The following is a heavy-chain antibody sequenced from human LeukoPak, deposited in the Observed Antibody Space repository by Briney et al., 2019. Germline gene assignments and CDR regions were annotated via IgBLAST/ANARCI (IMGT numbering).Heavy chain of an antibody. D-gene: IGHD6-6*01. CDR2: IIPIFGTA. CDR1: GYTFTSYA. Sequence: SVKVSCKASGYTFTSYAISWVRQAPGQGLEWMGGIIPIFGTANYAQKFQGRVTITTDESTSTAYMELSSLRSEDTAVYYCARSYSSSYYYYMDVWGKGTTVTVSS. V-gene: IGHV1-69*05. CDR3: ARSYSSSYYYYMDV. J-gene: IGHJ6*03.